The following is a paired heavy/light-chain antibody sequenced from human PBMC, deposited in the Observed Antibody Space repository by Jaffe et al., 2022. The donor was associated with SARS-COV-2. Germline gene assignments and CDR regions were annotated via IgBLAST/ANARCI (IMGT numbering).Light chain of an antibody. V-gene: IGKV1-39*01. CDR1: QRISSY. CDR3: QQSYSIPLT. J-gene: IGKJ4*01. Sequence: DIQMTQSPSSLSASVGDRVTIYCRASQRISSYLNWYQQRPGKAPNLLIYSASNLQSGVPPRFSGSGSGTEFSLTISSLQPEDFATYYCQQSYSIPLTFGGGTKVEFK. CDR2: SAS.
Heavy chain of an antibody. D-gene: IGHD6-19*01. J-gene: IGHJ4*02. CDR2: INNSGGST. Sequence: EVQLLESGVGLGQPGGSLRLSCAASGFTFSTYAMSWVRQSPGKGLEWVSGINNSGGSTFYADSVKGRFTISRDNSKNTLFLQMNGLRAEDTAIYYCAKDRERWPYEGNIDCWGQGTLVTVSS. V-gene: IGHV3-23*01. CDR1: GFTFSTYA. CDR3: AKDRERWPYEGNIDC.